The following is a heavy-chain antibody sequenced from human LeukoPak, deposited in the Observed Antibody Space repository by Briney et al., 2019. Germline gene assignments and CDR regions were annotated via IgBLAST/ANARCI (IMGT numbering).Heavy chain of an antibody. CDR2: IYTSGST. D-gene: IGHD3-16*01. Sequence: PSETLSLTCTVSGYSISSGYYWGWIRQPPGKGLEWIGSIYTSGSTNYNPSLKSRVTMSVDTSKNQFSLKLSSVTAADTAVYYCARDQGELNAFDIWGQGTMVTVSS. CDR1: GYSISSGYY. CDR3: ARDQGELNAFDI. J-gene: IGHJ3*02. V-gene: IGHV4-38-2*02.